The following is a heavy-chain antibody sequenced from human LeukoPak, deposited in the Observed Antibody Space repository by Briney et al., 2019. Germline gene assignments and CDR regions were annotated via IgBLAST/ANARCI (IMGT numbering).Heavy chain of an antibody. J-gene: IGHJ4*02. V-gene: IGHV3-7*01. CDR2: IKQDGSEK. Sequence: GGSLRLSCAASGLTFSSYWMSWVRQAPGKGLEWMANIKQDGSEKYYVDSVKGRFTISRDNAKNSLYLQMNSLRAEDTAVYYCARDGFDYWGQGTLVTVSS. CDR1: GLTFSSYW. CDR3: ARDGFDY.